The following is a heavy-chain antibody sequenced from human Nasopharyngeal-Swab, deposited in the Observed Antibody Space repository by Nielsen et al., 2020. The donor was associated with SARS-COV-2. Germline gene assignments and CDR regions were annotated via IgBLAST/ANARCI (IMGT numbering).Heavy chain of an antibody. D-gene: IGHD2-2*01. J-gene: IGHJ6*02. CDR1: GGTFSSYA. Sequence: SVKVSCKASGGTFSSYAISRVRQAPGQGLEWMGGIIPILGIANYAQKFQGRVTITADKSTSTAYMELSSLRSEDTAVYYCARVECSSTSCSYYYYGMDVWGQGTTVTVSS. CDR2: IIPILGIA. V-gene: IGHV1-69*10. CDR3: ARVECSSTSCSYYYYGMDV.